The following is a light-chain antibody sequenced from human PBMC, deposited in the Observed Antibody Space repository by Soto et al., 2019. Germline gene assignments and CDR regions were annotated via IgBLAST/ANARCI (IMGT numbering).Light chain of an antibody. CDR3: QSYENSRTGFYV. CDR2: GNT. V-gene: IGLV1-40*01. Sequence: QSVLTQPPSVSGAPGQRVTISCSGSSSDIGAGFDVHWYQHLPGTAPKLLIYGNTNRPSGVPGRFSGSKPGTSASLVISGLQAEDEADYYCQSYENSRTGFYVFGTGTKVTVL. CDR1: SSDIGAGFD. J-gene: IGLJ1*01.